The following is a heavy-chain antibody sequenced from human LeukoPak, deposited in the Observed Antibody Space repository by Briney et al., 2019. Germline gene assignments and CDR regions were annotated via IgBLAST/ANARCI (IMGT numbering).Heavy chain of an antibody. V-gene: IGHV1-8*01. CDR1: GYTFTSYD. CDR3: ARGPDCGGDCYSGGYDFDY. CDR2: MNPNSGNT. D-gene: IGHD2-21*02. J-gene: IGHJ4*02. Sequence: ASVKVSCKASGYTFTSYDINWVRQATGQGLEWMGWMNPNSGNTGYAQKFQGRVTMTRNTSISTAYMELSSLRSEDTAVYYCARGPDCGGDCYSGGYDFDYWGQGTLVTDSS.